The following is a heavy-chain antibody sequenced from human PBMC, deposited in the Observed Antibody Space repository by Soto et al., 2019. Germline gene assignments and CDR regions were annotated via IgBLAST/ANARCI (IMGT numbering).Heavy chain of an antibody. CDR2: IYPGDSDT. CDR3: ARGTHGDYLSMVDY. CDR1: GYSFTSYW. V-gene: IGHV5-51*01. D-gene: IGHD4-17*01. J-gene: IGHJ4*02. Sequence: PGESLKISCKGSGYSFTSYWIGWVRQMPGKGLEWMGIIYPGDSDTRYSPSFQGQVTISRDNSKNTLYLQMNSLRAEDTAVYYCARGTHGDYLSMVDYWGQGTLVTVSS.